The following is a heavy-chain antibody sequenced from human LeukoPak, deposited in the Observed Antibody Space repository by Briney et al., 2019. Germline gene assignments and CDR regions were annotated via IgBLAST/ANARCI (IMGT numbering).Heavy chain of an antibody. CDR1: GFTFSSFA. D-gene: IGHD7-27*01. CDR3: AKKAGDLSDRFDP. CDR2: ITDSGDTT. Sequence: GGSLRLSCAASGFTFSSFAMSWVRQAPGKGLEWVSTITDSGDTTYSADSVKGRFTISRDNSKNTLYLQMNSLRAEDTAVYYCAKKAGDLSDRFDPWGQGTLVTVSS. J-gene: IGHJ5*02. V-gene: IGHV3-23*01.